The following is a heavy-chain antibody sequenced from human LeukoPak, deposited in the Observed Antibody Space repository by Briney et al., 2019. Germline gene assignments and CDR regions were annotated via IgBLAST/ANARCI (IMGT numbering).Heavy chain of an antibody. D-gene: IGHD2-2*02. V-gene: IGHV1-18*01. CDR3: ARDREYCSSTSCYNPETPFDY. Sequence: ASVKVSCKASGYTFTSYGISWVRQAPGQGLEWMGWISAYNGNTNHAQKLQGRVTMTTDTSTSTAYMELRSLRSDDTAVYYCARDREYCSSTSCYNPETPFDYWGQGTLVTVSS. CDR2: ISAYNGNT. J-gene: IGHJ4*02. CDR1: GYTFTSYG.